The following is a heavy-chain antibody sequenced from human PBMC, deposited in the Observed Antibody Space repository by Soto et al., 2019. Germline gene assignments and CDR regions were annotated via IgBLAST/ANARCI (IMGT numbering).Heavy chain of an antibody. V-gene: IGHV3-30-3*01. D-gene: IGHD5-12*01. CDR1: GFTFSSYA. CDR2: ISYDGSNK. J-gene: IGHJ6*02. CDR3: ARDGEMATHPYYYYGMDV. Sequence: QVQLVESGGGVVQPGRSLRLSCAASGFTFSSYAMHWVRQAPGKGLEWVAVISYDGSNKYYADSVKGRFTISRDNSKNTLYMQMNSLRDEDTAVYYCARDGEMATHPYYYYGMDVWGQGTTVTVSS.